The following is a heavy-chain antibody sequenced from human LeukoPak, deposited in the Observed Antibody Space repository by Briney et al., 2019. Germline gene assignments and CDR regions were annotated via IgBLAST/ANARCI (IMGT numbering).Heavy chain of an antibody. Sequence: ASVTVSCKASGYTFTNYYMHWVRQAPGQGLEWMGVINPTGGSTTYAQKFQDRVTMTRDMSTSTVYMELSSLRSEDTAGYYCAASSGYCVVVYVYWGQGTLVTVSS. V-gene: IGHV1-46*01. D-gene: IGHD3-22*01. CDR3: AASSGYCVVVYVY. J-gene: IGHJ4*02. CDR2: INPTGGST. CDR1: GYTFTNYY.